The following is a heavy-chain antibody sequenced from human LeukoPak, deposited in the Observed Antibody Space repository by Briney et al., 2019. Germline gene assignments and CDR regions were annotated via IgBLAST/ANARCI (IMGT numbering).Heavy chain of an antibody. Sequence: SETLSLTCAVYEGSFSGYYWSWIRQPPGKGLEWIGEINHSGSTNYNPSLKSRVTISVDTSKNQFSLKLSSVTAADTAVYYCARMTTPGFGANWFDPWGQGTLVTVSS. J-gene: IGHJ5*02. CDR2: INHSGST. D-gene: IGHD3-10*01. CDR3: ARMTTPGFGANWFDP. V-gene: IGHV4-34*01. CDR1: EGSFSGYY.